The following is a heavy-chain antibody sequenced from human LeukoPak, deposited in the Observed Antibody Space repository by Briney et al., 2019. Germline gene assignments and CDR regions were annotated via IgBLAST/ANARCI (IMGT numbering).Heavy chain of an antibody. CDR3: ARVATKGHYYYYYYYMDV. D-gene: IGHD1-26*01. J-gene: IGHJ6*03. CDR1: GGSISSYY. V-gene: IGHV4-59*12. CDR2: IYYSGST. Sequence: KSSETLSLTCTVSGGSISSYYWSWIRQPPGKGLEWIGYIYYSGSTNYNPFLKSRVTISVDTSKNQFSLKLSSVTAADTAVYYCARVATKGHYYYYYYYMDVWGKGTTVTISS.